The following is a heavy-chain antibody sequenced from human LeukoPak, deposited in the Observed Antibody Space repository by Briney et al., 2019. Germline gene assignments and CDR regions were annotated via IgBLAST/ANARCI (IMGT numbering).Heavy chain of an antibody. J-gene: IGHJ3*02. V-gene: IGHV4-34*01. CDR1: GESFSGYF. CDR3: AKSNGYGLIDI. D-gene: IGHD3-10*01. CDR2: VNHRETT. Sequence: SETLSLTCAVYGESFSGYFWSWIRQSPGKGLEWIGEVNHRETTTYNPSLKSRATISVDTSKNQFSLRLSSVTAADTAVYYCAKSNGYGLIDIWGQGTMVSVSS.